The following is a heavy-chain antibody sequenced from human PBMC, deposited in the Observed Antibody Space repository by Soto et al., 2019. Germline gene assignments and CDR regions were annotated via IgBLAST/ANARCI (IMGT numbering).Heavy chain of an antibody. CDR1: GDSVSSNTVV. CDR2: IYYSGST. V-gene: IGHV4-61*01. J-gene: IGHJ4*02. CDR3: ARDPYGDRFDY. Sequence: PSQTLSLTCAISGDSVSSNTVVWSWIRQPPGKGLEWIGYIYYSGSTNYNPSLKSRVTISVDPSKNQFSLKLSSVTAADTAVYYCARDPYGDRFDYWGQGTLVTVSS. D-gene: IGHD4-17*01.